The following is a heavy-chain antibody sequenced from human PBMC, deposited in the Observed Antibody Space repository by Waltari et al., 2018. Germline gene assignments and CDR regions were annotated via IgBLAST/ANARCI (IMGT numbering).Heavy chain of an antibody. Sequence: QVQLQESGPGLVKPSQTLSLTCTVSGGSISSGSYYWSWIRQPAGKGLEWIGRIYTSGSTNYNPSLKSRVTISVDTSKNQFSLKLSSVTAADTAVYYCARGGISFDYWGQGTLVTVSS. CDR1: GGSISSGSYY. J-gene: IGHJ4*02. D-gene: IGHD3-16*01. V-gene: IGHV4-61*02. CDR3: ARGGISFDY. CDR2: IYTSGST.